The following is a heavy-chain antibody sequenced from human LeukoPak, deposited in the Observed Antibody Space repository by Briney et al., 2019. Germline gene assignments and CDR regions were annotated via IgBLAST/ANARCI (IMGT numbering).Heavy chain of an antibody. CDR3: ARSGPAAGNDYYYYYGMDV. D-gene: IGHD6-13*01. V-gene: IGHV1-46*01. CDR1: GYTFTSYY. CDR2: INPSGGST. J-gene: IGHJ6*02. Sequence: ASVKVSCKASGYTFTSYYMHWVRQAPGQGLEWMGIINPSGGSTSYAQRFQGRVTMTRDTSTSTVYMELSSLRSEDTAVYYCARSGPAAGNDYYYYYGMDVWGQGTTVTVSS.